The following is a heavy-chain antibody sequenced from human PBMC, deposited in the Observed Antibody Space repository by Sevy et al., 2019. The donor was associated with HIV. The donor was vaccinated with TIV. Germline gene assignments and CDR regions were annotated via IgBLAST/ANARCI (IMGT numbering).Heavy chain of an antibody. CDR3: XXXXXXXXXNYFDY. J-gene: IGHJ4*02. Sequence: GGSLRLSCAASGFTFDDYAMHWVRQAPGKGLEWVSGISWNSGSIGYADSVKGRFTISRDNAKNSLYLQMNSLRAEDXXXXXXXXXXXXXXXNYFDYWGQGTLVTVSS. CDR1: GFTFDDYA. V-gene: IGHV3-9*01. CDR2: ISWNSGSI.